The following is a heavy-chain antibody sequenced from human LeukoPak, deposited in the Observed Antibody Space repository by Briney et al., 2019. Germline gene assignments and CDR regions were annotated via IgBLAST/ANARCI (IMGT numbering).Heavy chain of an antibody. J-gene: IGHJ6*02. D-gene: IGHD2-15*01. V-gene: IGHV3-30-3*01. CDR3: ARMEWVVVAATWGGNYGMDV. CDR2: ISYDGSNK. Sequence: GGSLRLSCAASGFTFSSYAMHWVRQAPGKGLEWVAVISYDGSNKYYADSVKGRFTISRDNSKKTLFLQMNSLRAEDTAVYYCARMEWVVVAATWGGNYGMDVWGQGTTVTVSS. CDR1: GFTFSSYA.